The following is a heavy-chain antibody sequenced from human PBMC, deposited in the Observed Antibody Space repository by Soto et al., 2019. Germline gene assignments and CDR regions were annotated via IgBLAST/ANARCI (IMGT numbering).Heavy chain of an antibody. CDR3: AKWPAPTYFYYYYLDV. CDR2: ISGGGDNT. V-gene: IGHV3-23*01. CDR1: GFTFSSYA. D-gene: IGHD2-2*01. J-gene: IGHJ6*03. Sequence: GGSLRLSCAASGFTFSSYAMSWVRQAPGKGLEWVSSISGGGDNTIYADSAKGRFTISRDNSKSTLYLQLNSLRAEDTATYYCAKWPAPTYFYYYYLDVWGKGTTVTVSS.